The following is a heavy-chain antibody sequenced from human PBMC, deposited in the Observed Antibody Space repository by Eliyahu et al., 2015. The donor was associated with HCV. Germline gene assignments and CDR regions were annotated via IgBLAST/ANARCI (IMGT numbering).Heavy chain of an antibody. CDR2: LKGDGSDK. Sequence: EVQLVESGGGLVQPGXSLTLSCXASGFPLXDYYXSWVRQPPGKGLEWLANLKGDGSDKNYADSVRGRFTISSDSAKNSLYLQINSLTVEDTAVYYCARDPVTEWWGQGTLVTVSS. V-gene: IGHV3-7*01. J-gene: IGHJ4*02. D-gene: IGHD4-17*01. CDR1: GFPLXDYY. CDR3: ARDPVTEW.